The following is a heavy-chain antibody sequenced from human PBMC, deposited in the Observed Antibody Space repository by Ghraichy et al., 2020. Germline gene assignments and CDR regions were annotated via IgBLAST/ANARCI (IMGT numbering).Heavy chain of an antibody. J-gene: IGHJ4*02. D-gene: IGHD3-10*01. V-gene: IGHV3-74*01. CDR1: GLTFSSYW. CDR3: STSPRADRGNY. CDR2: IKTDGRTT. Sequence: GGSLRLSCAASGLTFSSYWMHWVRQAPGKGLEWVSHIKTDGRTTNYADSVRGRFTISRDNAKNTLYLQMNSLRADDTAVYYCSTSPRADRGNYWGQGTLVTVSS.